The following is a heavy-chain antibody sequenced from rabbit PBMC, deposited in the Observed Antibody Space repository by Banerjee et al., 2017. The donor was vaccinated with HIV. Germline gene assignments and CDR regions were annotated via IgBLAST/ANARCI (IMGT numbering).Heavy chain of an antibody. CDR1: GSDISSNA. CDR3: ARDLSGVIGWNLNL. Sequence: QEQLEESGGDLVKPEGSLTLTCKASGSDISSNAMCWVRQAPGKGLEWIGCINTSSGNTVYASWAKGRFTISKTSWTTVTLQMTSLTAADTATYFCARDLSGVIGWNLNLWGQGTLVTVS. D-gene: IGHD1-1*01. CDR2: INTSSGNT. V-gene: IGHV1S45*01. J-gene: IGHJ4*01.